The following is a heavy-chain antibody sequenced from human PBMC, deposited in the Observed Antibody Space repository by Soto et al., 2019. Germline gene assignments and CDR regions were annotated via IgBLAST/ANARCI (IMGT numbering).Heavy chain of an antibody. V-gene: IGHV1-69*01. CDR3: ARAVGYGDFSAALLD. Sequence: VQLMQSGAEVKQPGPSVKVSCKASGGTFSSHSINWVRQAPGQGLEWMGGIITLFGTANYAQNFQGRVTITAAQSTSPAYMELNCLRSDDTAVYYCARAVGYGDFSAALLDWGQGTLVTVSS. CDR1: GGTFSSHS. D-gene: IGHD4-17*01. CDR2: IITLFGTA. J-gene: IGHJ4*02.